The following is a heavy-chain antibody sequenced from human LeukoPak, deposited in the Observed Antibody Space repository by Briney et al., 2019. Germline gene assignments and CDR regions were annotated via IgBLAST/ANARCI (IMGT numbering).Heavy chain of an antibody. J-gene: IGHJ4*02. CDR1: GHTFTGYY. V-gene: IGHV1-2*02. D-gene: IGHD3-22*01. Sequence: ASVKVSCKASGHTFTGYYMHWVRPAPGQGLEWMGWINPNTGGTNYAQIFQGRVTMTRDTSISTAYMELSRLRSDDTAVYYCARYYYDSSGYYYEDYWGQGTLVTVSS. CDR3: ARYYYDSSGYYYEDY. CDR2: INPNTGGT.